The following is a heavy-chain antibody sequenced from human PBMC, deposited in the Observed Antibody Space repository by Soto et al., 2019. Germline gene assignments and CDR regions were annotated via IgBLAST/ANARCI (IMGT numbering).Heavy chain of an antibody. J-gene: IGHJ5*02. CDR2: ISANNGNT. CDR1: GYSFTSYG. D-gene: IGHD4-17*01. V-gene: IGHV1-18*01. Sequence: QVQLVQSGAEVKKPGASVKVSCKASGYSFTSYGISWVRQAPGQGLEWMGWISANNGNTNYAQKLQGRVTMTTDTSTSTAYMELRGLRSDDTAVYYWAGDRSAVTIDWFDPWGQGTLVTVSS. CDR3: AGDRSAVTIDWFDP.